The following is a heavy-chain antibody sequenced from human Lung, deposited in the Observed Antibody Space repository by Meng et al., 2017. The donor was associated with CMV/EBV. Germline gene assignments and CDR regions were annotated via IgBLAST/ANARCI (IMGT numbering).Heavy chain of an antibody. CDR3: ARVGQWLPIDY. D-gene: IGHD6-19*01. V-gene: IGHV4-4*02. J-gene: IGHJ4*02. CDR2: IYHSGNT. CDR1: VGSIMRSSW. Sequence: VQGPGSVHGLGRPSGTLSRTCVFSVGSIMRSSWWSGVPQRPGEGGEWSGEIYHSGNTNYNPSLKSRVTISVDKSKNQFSLNQSSLTAADTAVYYCARVGQWLPIDYWGQGTLVTVSS.